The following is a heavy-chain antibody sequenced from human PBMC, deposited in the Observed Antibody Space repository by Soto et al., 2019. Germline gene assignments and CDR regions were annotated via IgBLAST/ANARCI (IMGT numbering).Heavy chain of an antibody. Sequence: QVQLQESGPGLVKPSQTLSLTCTVSGGSISSGGYYWSWIRQHPGKGLEWIGYIYYSGSTYYNPSLKCRVTISVDTSKNQFSLKLSSVTAADTAVYYCAREGGPAAIFRSYAFDIWGQGTMVTVSS. V-gene: IGHV4-31*03. D-gene: IGHD2-2*02. CDR1: GGSISSGGYY. CDR3: AREGGPAAIFRSYAFDI. CDR2: IYYSGST. J-gene: IGHJ3*02.